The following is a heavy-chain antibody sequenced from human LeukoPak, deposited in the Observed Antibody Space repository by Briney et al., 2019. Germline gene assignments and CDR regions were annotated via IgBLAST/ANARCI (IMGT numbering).Heavy chain of an antibody. V-gene: IGHV4-39*01. CDR1: GGSISSSDYY. Sequence: PSETLSLTCTASGGSISSSDYYWGWIRQPPGERLEWIGTIYYNGNTYYNPSLQSRVIISADTSKNQFSLKVTSVTAPDTAVYYCARTVGTHRFDYWGQGILVTVSS. D-gene: IGHD4-23*01. J-gene: IGHJ4*02. CDR3: ARTVGTHRFDY. CDR2: IYYNGNT.